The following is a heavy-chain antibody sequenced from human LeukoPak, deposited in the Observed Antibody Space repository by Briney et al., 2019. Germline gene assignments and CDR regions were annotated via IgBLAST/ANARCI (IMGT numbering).Heavy chain of an antibody. CDR3: ARDRTMVRGVIITHYYMDV. CDR1: GFTFSSYA. CDR2: ISYDGSNK. D-gene: IGHD3-10*01. Sequence: GGSLRLSCAASGFTFSSYAMHWVRQAPGKGLEWVAVISYDGSNKYYADSVKGRFTISRDNSKNTLYLQMNSLRAEDTAVYYCARDRTMVRGVIITHYYMDVWGKGTTVTVSS. J-gene: IGHJ6*03. V-gene: IGHV3-30*04.